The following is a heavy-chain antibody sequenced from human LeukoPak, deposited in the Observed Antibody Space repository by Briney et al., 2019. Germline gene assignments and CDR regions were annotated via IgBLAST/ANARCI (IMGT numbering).Heavy chain of an antibody. Sequence: SETLSLTCTVSGGSIRSGTHYWSWIRQPPGKGLEWIGHIYHSGSANYNPSLKSRVTISVDTSKNQFSLKLSSVTAADTAVYYCARERVVVTYYYYGMDVWGQGTTVTVSS. V-gene: IGHV4-61*01. D-gene: IGHD3-22*01. CDR2: IYHSGSA. CDR1: GGSIRSGTHY. J-gene: IGHJ6*02. CDR3: ARERVVVTYYYYGMDV.